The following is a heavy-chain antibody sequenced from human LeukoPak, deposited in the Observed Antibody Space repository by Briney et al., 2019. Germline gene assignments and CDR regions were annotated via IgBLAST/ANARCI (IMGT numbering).Heavy chain of an antibody. CDR1: GGSFSGYY. CDR3: ATRRGRYGMDV. J-gene: IGHJ6*04. V-gene: IGHV4-34*01. CDR2: INHSGNT. Sequence: SETLSLTCAVCGGSFSGYYWSWIRQPPGKGLEWIGEINHSGNTTYNPSLKSRVTISVDTSRNQFSLKLSSVTAADTAVYYCATRRGRYGMDVWGKGTTVTVSS.